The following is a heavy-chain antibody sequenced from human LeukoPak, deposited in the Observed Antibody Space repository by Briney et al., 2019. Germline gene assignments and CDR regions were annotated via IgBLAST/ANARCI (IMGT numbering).Heavy chain of an antibody. Sequence: PSETLSLTCAVYGGSFSGYYWSWIRQPPGKGLEWIGEINHSGSTNYNPSLKSRVTISVDTSKNQFSLKLSSVTAADTAVYYCARGLGAARLFDYWGQGTLVTVPS. V-gene: IGHV4-34*01. CDR1: GGSFSGYY. CDR3: ARGLGAARLFDY. J-gene: IGHJ4*02. CDR2: INHSGST. D-gene: IGHD6-6*01.